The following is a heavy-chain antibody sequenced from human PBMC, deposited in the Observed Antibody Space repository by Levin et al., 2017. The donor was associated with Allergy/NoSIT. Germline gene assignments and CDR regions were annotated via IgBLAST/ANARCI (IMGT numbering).Heavy chain of an antibody. CDR1: GYTLTELS. CDR3: ATGLSWRRAGAHTYFDY. D-gene: IGHD1-1*01. Sequence: GESLKISCKVSGYTLTELSMHWVRQAPGKGLEWMGGFDPEDGETIYAQKFQGRVTMTEDTSTDTAYMELSSLRSEDTAVYYCATGLSWRRAGAHTYFDYWGQGTLVTVSS. CDR2: FDPEDGET. J-gene: IGHJ4*02. V-gene: IGHV1-24*01.